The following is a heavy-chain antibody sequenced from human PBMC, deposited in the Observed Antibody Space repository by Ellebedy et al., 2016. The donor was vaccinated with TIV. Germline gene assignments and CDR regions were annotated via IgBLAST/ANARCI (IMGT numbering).Heavy chain of an antibody. J-gene: IGHJ4*02. V-gene: IGHV4-4*02. Sequence: MPSETLSLTCAVSGGSISSSHWWSGVRQPPGRRLEWIGEINQSGSTNDNPSLKSRVAISIDKSNNQFSLRLSSVTAADTAVYYCALAGSDYYSWGQGTLVTVSS. CDR2: INQSGST. CDR3: ALAGSDYYS. D-gene: IGHD3-22*01. CDR1: GGSISSSHW.